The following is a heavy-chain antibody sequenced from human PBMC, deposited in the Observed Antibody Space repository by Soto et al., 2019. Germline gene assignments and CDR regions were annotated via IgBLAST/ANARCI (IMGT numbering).Heavy chain of an antibody. Sequence: QVQLVHSGAVVKKPGSSVKVSCNASVGTFSRYTISWVRQAPGQGLEWMGRIIPILGIANYAQKFQGRVTINADKSTSTDYMGLSSLRTEDTAVYYCARAPSDYGDRGNWCDPWGQGTLVSVSS. J-gene: IGHJ5*02. CDR3: ARAPSDYGDRGNWCDP. D-gene: IGHD4-17*01. CDR1: VGTFSRYT. V-gene: IGHV1-69*02. CDR2: IIPILGIA.